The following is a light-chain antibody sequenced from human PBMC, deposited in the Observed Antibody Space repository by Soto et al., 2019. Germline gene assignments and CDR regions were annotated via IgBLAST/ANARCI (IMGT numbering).Light chain of an antibody. CDR1: SSDVGGYNY. CDR2: DVI. V-gene: IGLV2-14*03. J-gene: IGLJ2*01. Sequence: QSVLTQPASVSGSPGQSITISCTGTSSDVGGYNYVPWYQQHPGKAPKLMIYDVINRPSGVSNRFSGSKSGNSASLTISGLQAEDEADYYCSSYTSSSTYVVFGGGTKLTVL. CDR3: SSYTSSSTYVV.